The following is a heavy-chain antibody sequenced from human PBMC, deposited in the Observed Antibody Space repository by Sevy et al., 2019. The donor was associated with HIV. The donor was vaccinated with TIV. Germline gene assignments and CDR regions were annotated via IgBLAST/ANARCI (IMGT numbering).Heavy chain of an antibody. J-gene: IGHJ4*02. CDR2: ISSGSSYT. V-gene: IGHV3-11*06. CDR3: ARSRTNYADYYFDY. Sequence: GGSLRLSCAASGFTFSDYYMTWIRQSPGKGLQWISYISSGSSYTNYADSVKGRFTISRDNAKNSLYLEIHTLRPEDTAVYYCARSRTNYADYYFDYWGQGTVVTVS. D-gene: IGHD4-17*01. CDR1: GFTFSDYY.